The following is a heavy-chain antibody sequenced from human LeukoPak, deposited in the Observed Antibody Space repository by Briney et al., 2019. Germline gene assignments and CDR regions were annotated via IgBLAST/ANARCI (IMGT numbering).Heavy chain of an antibody. CDR2: IYYSGST. V-gene: IGHV4-39*07. CDR3: ARDVGARLPGF. Sequence: SETLSLTCTVSGGSISSSSYYWGWIRQPPGKGLEWIGSIYYSGSTYYNSSLKSRATISVDKSKNQFSLKLSSVTAAVTAFYYCARDVGARLPGFWGQGILVTVSS. CDR1: GGSISSSSYY. D-gene: IGHD6-6*01. J-gene: IGHJ4*02.